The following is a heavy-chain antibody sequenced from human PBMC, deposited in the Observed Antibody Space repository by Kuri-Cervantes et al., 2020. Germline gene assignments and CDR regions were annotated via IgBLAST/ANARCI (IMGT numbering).Heavy chain of an antibody. J-gene: IGHJ4*02. Sequence: SVKVSCKASGGTFSSYAISWVRQAPGQGLEWMGGIIPIFGTANYAQKFQGRVTITADESTSTAYMELSSLRSEDTAVYYCARDWGSGWERGAFDYWGQGTLVTVSS. CDR3: ARDWGSGWERGAFDY. CDR2: IIPIFGTA. CDR1: GGTFSSYA. V-gene: IGHV1-69*13. D-gene: IGHD6-19*01.